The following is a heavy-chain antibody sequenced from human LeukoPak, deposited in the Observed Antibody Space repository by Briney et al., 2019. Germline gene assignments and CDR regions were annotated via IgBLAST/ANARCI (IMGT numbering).Heavy chain of an antibody. D-gene: IGHD6-19*01. CDR1: GFTFSSYA. Sequence: GRSLRLSCAASGFTFSSYAMHWVRQAPGKGLEWVAVISYDGSNKYYADSVKGRFTISRDNSKNTLYLQMNSLRAEDTAVYYCARDQGQWLVLGYFDYWGQGTLVTVSS. CDR3: ARDQGQWLVLGYFDY. J-gene: IGHJ4*02. CDR2: ISYDGSNK. V-gene: IGHV3-30-3*01.